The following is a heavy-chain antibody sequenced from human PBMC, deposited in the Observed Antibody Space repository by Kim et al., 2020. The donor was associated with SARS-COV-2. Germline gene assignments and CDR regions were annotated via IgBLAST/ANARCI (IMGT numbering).Heavy chain of an antibody. J-gene: IGHJ4*02. CDR2: GST. D-gene: IGHD5-12*01. CDR3: ARGDGYNFD. V-gene: IGHV3-53*01. Sequence: GSTYNAESVKGRFTISRDNSKNTLYLQMNSLGAEDTAVYYCARGDGYNFDWGQGTLVTVSS.